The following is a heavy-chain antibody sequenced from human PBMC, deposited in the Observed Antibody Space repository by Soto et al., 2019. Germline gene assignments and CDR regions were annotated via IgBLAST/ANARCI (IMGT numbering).Heavy chain of an antibody. CDR3: ARVGSNYYYYGMDV. D-gene: IGHD4-4*01. CDR2: IYYSGST. V-gene: IGHV4-59*01. Sequence: SETLSLTCTVSGGSISSYYWGWIRQPPGKGLEWIGYIYYSGSTNYNPSLKSRVTISVDTSKNQFSLKLSSVTAADTAVYYCARVGSNYYYYGMDVWGQGTTVTVSS. J-gene: IGHJ6*02. CDR1: GGSISSYY.